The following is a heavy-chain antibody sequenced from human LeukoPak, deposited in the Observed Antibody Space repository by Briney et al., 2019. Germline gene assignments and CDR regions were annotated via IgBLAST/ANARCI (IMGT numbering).Heavy chain of an antibody. CDR2: INPNSGDT. Sequence: ASVKVSCKASGYTFTDYYMHWVRQAPGQGLEWMGWINPNSGDTNYAQKLQGRVTVTRDTSISTAYMDLSGLRSDDTAVYYCARNSAYYSSSDYWGQGTLVTVSS. CDR3: ARNSAYYSSSDY. J-gene: IGHJ4*02. D-gene: IGHD3-22*01. CDR1: GYTFTDYY. V-gene: IGHV1-2*02.